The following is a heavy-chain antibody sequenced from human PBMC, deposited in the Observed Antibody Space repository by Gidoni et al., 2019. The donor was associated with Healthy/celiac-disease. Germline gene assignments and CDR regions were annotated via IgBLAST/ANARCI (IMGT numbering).Heavy chain of an antibody. V-gene: IGHV3-9*01. CDR3: AKDGRVATISHAFDI. J-gene: IGHJ3*02. CDR1: GFTFDDYA. D-gene: IGHD5-12*01. CDR2: ISWNSGSI. Sequence: EVQLVESGGGLVQPGRSLRLSCAASGFTFDDYAMHWVRQAPGKGLEWVSGISWNSGSIGYADSVKGRFTISRDNAKNSLYLQMNSLRAEDTALYYCAKDGRVATISHAFDIWGQGTMVTVSS.